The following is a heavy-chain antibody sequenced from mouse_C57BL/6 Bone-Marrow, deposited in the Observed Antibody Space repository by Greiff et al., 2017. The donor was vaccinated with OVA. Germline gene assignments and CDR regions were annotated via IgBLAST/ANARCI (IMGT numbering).Heavy chain of an antibody. CDR1: GFTFSDYG. V-gene: IGHV5-17*01. Sequence: EVQLVESGGGLVKPGGSLKLSCAASGFTFSDYGMHWVRQAPEKGLEWVAYISSGSSTIYYADTVKGRFTISRDNAKNTLFLQMTSLRSEDTAMYYCARRLITTVVATEAMDYWGQGTSVTVSS. CDR2: ISSGSSTI. CDR3: ARRLITTVVATEAMDY. J-gene: IGHJ4*01. D-gene: IGHD1-1*01.